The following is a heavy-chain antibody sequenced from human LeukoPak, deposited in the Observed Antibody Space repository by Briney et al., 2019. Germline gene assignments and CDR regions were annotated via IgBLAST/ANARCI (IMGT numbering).Heavy chain of an antibody. CDR3: ARALGSSSWYYFDY. D-gene: IGHD6-13*01. J-gene: IGHJ4*02. V-gene: IGHV1-46*01. Sequence: GASVKVSCKASGYTFTNSYIHWVRQAPGQVLEWMGLINPDGGNTNYAQNFQGRVTLTRDTSTSTVYMELSRLRSDDTAVYYCARALGSSSWYYFDYWGQGTLVTVSS. CDR2: INPDGGNT. CDR1: GYTFTNSY.